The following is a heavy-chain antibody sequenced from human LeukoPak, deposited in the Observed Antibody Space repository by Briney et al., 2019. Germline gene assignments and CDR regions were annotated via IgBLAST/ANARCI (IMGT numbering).Heavy chain of an antibody. V-gene: IGHV4-39*01. CDR3: ARPRISGTTWGFDP. CDR1: GGSISGSFYY. J-gene: IGHJ5*02. D-gene: IGHD1-20*01. Sequence: KPSETLSLTCTVSGGSISGSFYYWGWIRQPPGKGLEWIANIYYSGTTYYNPSLESRVTISVDTSKNQFSLKLTSVTAADTAVYYCARPRISGTTWGFDPWGQGILVTVSS. CDR2: IYYSGTT.